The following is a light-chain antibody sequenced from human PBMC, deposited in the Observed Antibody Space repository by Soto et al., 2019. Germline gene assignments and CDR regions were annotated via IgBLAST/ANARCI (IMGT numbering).Light chain of an antibody. CDR1: QTIDSY. CDR2: AAS. J-gene: IGKJ4*01. V-gene: IGKV1-39*01. Sequence: DIQMTQSPSSLSASVGDRVTITCRASQTIDSYLNWYQQKPGNAPNLLIFAASSLQSGVPARFSGSGSGTDFTLTITSLQPEDSATYYCQESYTTAVTLGGGTKVDIK. CDR3: QESYTTAVT.